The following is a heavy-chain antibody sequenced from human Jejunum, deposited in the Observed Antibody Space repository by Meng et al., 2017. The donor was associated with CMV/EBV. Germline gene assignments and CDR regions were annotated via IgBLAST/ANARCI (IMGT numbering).Heavy chain of an antibody. D-gene: IGHD5-24*01. CDR3: ARGADDHNNYYYGVDV. Sequence: FTFTTRAMHWLRQAPGRGLEWVALISFDGSDRLYADSVKGRFTISRDNSKNTLYLQMNSLRSEDTAVFYCARGADDHNNYYYGVDVWGQGTTVTVSS. J-gene: IGHJ6*02. V-gene: IGHV3-30-3*01. CDR2: ISFDGSDR. CDR1: FTFTTRA.